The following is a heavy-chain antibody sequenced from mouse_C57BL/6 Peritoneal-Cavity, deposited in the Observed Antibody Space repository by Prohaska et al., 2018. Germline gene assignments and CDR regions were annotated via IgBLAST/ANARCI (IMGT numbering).Heavy chain of an antibody. Sequence: QVQLQQPGAELVRPGSSVKLSCKASGYTFTSYWMHWVKQRPIQGLEWIGNIDPSVRENYENQNGKEKATEHVVKSYTKDYIQSRRVTGEDKTRNYCAIEASNYQFAWWGQGTLVTVSA. V-gene: IGHV1-52*01. CDR3: AIEASNYQFAW. J-gene: IGHJ3*01. D-gene: IGHD2-5*01. CDR2: IDPSVREN. CDR1: GYTFTSYW.